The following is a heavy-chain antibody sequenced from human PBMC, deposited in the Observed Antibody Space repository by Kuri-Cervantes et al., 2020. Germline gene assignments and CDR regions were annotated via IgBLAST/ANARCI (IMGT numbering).Heavy chain of an antibody. Sequence: SETLSLTCTVSGGSISSYYWSWIRQPPGKGLEWIGYTYYSGSTNYNPSLKSRVTISVDTSKNQFSLKLSSVTAADTAVYYCARGGFRHIDYWGQGTLVTVSS. CDR1: GGSISSYY. CDR3: ARGGFRHIDY. CDR2: TYYSGST. D-gene: IGHD3-10*01. V-gene: IGHV4-59*01. J-gene: IGHJ4*02.